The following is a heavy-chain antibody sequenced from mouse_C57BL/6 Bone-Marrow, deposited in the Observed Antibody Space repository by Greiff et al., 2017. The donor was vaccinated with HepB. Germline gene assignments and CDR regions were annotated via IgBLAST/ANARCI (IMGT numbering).Heavy chain of an antibody. D-gene: IGHD1-1*02. CDR3: ARRYLLSYFDV. V-gene: IGHV1-52*01. CDR2: IDPSDSET. J-gene: IGHJ1*03. CDR1: GYTFTSYW. Sequence: QVQLQQPGAELVRPGSSVKLSCKASGYTFTSYWMHWVKQRPIQGLEWIGNIDPSDSETHYNQKFKDKATLTVDKSSSTAYMQLSSLTSEDSAVYYCARRYLLSYFDVWGTGTTVTVSS.